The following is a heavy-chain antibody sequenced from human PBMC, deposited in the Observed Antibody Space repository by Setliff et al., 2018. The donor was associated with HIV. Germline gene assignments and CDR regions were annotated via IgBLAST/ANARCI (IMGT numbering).Heavy chain of an antibody. CDR3: ARMSIAAAVFDI. CDR2: MNPDGSNT. Sequence: GESLKISCKGSGYSFITYWIGWVRQRPGKGLEWMGIMNPDGSNTRYSPSFQGQVTISVDESISTAYLQWSSLKASDTAMYYCARMSIAAAVFDIWGQGTMVTVSS. D-gene: IGHD6-13*01. V-gene: IGHV5-51*01. J-gene: IGHJ3*02. CDR1: GYSFITYW.